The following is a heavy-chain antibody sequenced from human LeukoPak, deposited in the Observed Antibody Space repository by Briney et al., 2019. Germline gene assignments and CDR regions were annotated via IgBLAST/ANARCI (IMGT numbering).Heavy chain of an antibody. CDR3: ARALNYYYGMDV. CDR2: IIPIFGTA. CDR1: GYTFTSYA. V-gene: IGHV1-69*13. Sequence: ASVTVSCTASGYTFTSYAVNWVRQAPGQGLEWMGGIIPIFGTANYAQKFQGRVTITADESTSTAYMELSSLRSEDTAVYYCARALNYYYGMDVWGQGTTVTVSS. J-gene: IGHJ6*02.